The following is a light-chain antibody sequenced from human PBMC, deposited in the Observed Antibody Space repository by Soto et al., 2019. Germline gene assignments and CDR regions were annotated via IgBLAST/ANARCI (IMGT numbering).Light chain of an antibody. CDR2: GAS. J-gene: IGKJ2*01. CDR1: QSVRSTY. CDR3: QLYGSPPLYT. Sequence: EVVLTQSPGTLSLSPGERAALSCRASQSVRSTYLAWYQQKPSQAPRLLIYGASSRATGIPDRFSGSGSGTDFTLTISRLEPEDFAVYYCQLYGSPPLYTFGQGTKLEI. V-gene: IGKV3-20*01.